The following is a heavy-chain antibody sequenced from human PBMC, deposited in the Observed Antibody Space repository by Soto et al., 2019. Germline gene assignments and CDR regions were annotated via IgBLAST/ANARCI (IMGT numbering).Heavy chain of an antibody. D-gene: IGHD1-1*01. Sequence: EVQLVESGGGLVKPGGSLRLSCAASGFTFSSYSMNWVRQAPGKGLEWVSYISSSSSTIYYADSVKGRFTISRDNAKNSLYLQMNSLRADDTAVYYCAREGGTNWFDPWGQGTLVTVSS. CDR3: AREGGTNWFDP. J-gene: IGHJ5*02. V-gene: IGHV3-48*01. CDR2: ISSSSSTI. CDR1: GFTFSSYS.